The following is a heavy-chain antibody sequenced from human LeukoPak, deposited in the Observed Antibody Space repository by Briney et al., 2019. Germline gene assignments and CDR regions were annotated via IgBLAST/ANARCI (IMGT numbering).Heavy chain of an antibody. CDR3: AKDLHYDILTGTDY. CDR2: ISYDGSNK. Sequence: GGSLRLPCAASGFTFSSYGMHWVRQAPGKGLEWVAVISYDGSNKYCADSVKGRFTISRDNSKNTLYLQMNSLRAEDTAVYYCAKDLHYDILTGTDYWGQGTLVTVSS. D-gene: IGHD3-9*01. J-gene: IGHJ4*02. CDR1: GFTFSSYG. V-gene: IGHV3-30*18.